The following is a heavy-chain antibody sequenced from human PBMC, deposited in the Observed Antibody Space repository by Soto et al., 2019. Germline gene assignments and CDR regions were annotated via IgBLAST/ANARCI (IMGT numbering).Heavy chain of an antibody. Sequence: EVPLVESGGGLVQPGRSLRLSCAASGFTFDDYAMHWVRQAPGKGLEWVSGISWNSGSTDYADSVKGRFTISRDNAKNSLNLQRNSLRAEDTALYSCAKDITDTSYHGMDVWGQGTTVTVSS. CDR3: AKDITDTSYHGMDV. CDR1: GFTFDDYA. J-gene: IGHJ6*02. CDR2: ISWNSGST. D-gene: IGHD3-16*01. V-gene: IGHV3-9*01.